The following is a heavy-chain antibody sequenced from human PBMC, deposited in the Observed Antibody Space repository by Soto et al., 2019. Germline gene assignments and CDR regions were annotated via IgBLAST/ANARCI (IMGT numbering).Heavy chain of an antibody. Sequence: EVQLVESGGGLVQPGGSLRLSCAASGFTFSRCNMNWVRQAPGKGLEWVSYISSSSSTIYYADSVKGRFTISRDNAKNSLYLQMNSLRAEDTAMYYCARGGDYYGSGSSTYYFDYWGQGTLVTVSS. V-gene: IGHV3-48*01. CDR3: ARGGDYYGSGSSTYYFDY. J-gene: IGHJ4*02. D-gene: IGHD3-10*01. CDR2: ISSSSSTI. CDR1: GFTFSRCN.